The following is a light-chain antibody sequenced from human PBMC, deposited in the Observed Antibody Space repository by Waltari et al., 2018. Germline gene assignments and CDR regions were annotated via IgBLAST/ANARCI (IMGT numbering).Light chain of an antibody. CDR2: RDN. CDR1: SNNVGNQG. J-gene: IGLJ3*02. V-gene: IGLV10-54*04. Sequence: QAGLTQPPSVSKDLRQTVTITCAGDSNNVGNQGAAWLQQHQGHPPKLLSYRDNNRPSGISERFSASRSGNTASLTITGLQPEDEADYYCSAWDTSLYVWVFGGGTKVTVL. CDR3: SAWDTSLYVWV.